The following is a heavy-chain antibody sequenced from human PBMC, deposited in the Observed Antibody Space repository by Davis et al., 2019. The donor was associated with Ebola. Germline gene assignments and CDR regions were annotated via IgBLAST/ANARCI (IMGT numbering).Heavy chain of an antibody. CDR2: IWYDGSNK. V-gene: IGHV3-33*06. D-gene: IGHD3-22*01. Sequence: PGGSLRLSCAASGFTFSSYGMHWVRQAPGKGLEWVAVIWYDGSNKYYADSVKGRFTISRDNSKNTLYLQMNSLRAEDTAVYYCAKASNYYDSSGYYYDAFDIWGQGTMVTVSS. J-gene: IGHJ3*02. CDR1: GFTFSSYG. CDR3: AKASNYYDSSGYYYDAFDI.